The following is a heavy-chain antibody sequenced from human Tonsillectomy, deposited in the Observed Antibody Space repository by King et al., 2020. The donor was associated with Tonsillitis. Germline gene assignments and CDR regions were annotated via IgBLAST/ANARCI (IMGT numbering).Heavy chain of an antibody. J-gene: IGHJ4*02. CDR3: VRSLGRYGGFDY. CDR1: GGSTSSGGYY. V-gene: IGHV4-31*03. Sequence: QLQESGPGLVKPSQTLSLICTVSGGSTSSGGYYWSWIRQHPGKGLEWLGYIYYSGSTYDNPSLKSRLTISVDTSKNHFSLKLSSVTAADTALYFCVRSLGRYGGFDYWGQGTLVTVSS. CDR2: IYYSGST. D-gene: IGHD5-18*01.